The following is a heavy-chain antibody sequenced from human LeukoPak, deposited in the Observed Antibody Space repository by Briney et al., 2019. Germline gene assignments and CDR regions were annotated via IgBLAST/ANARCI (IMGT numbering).Heavy chain of an antibody. Sequence: LAGGSLRLSCAASGVTFSSYAMSWVRQAPGKGLEWVAVISYGGSNKYYADSVKGRFTISRDNAKNSLYLQMNSLRAEDTAVYYCARETDTSTTVTTTPFDYWGQGTLVTVSS. CDR1: GVTFSSYA. V-gene: IGHV3-30-3*01. D-gene: IGHD4-17*01. J-gene: IGHJ4*02. CDR2: ISYGGSNK. CDR3: ARETDTSTTVTTTPFDY.